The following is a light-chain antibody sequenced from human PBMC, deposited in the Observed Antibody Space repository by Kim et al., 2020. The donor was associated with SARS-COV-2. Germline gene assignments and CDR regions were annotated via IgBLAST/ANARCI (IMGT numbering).Light chain of an antibody. Sequence: LVLTQSPDTLSLSPGERATLSCRASQIVSSDYFVWYQHKIGQAPRLLIYGASNRATDIPDRFSGSGSGRDFTLTISRVEPEDFAVYSCQQFGSPPYAFGQGTKLEI. CDR3: QQFGSPPYA. V-gene: IGKV3-20*01. CDR1: QIVSSDY. CDR2: GAS. J-gene: IGKJ2*01.